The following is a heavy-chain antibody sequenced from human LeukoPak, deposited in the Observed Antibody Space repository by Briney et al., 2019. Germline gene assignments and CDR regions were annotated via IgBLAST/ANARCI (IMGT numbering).Heavy chain of an antibody. V-gene: IGHV3-23*01. Sequence: PGGSLRLSCAASGFTFSSYNMNWVRQAPGKGLEWVSGISGIGGRTYYADSVKGRFSISRDNSKNTVYLQMNSLRAEDTAVYYCAKGPRDGSITIWFDSWGQGTLVTVSS. D-gene: IGHD2-15*01. CDR3: AKGPRDGSITIWFDS. CDR1: GFTFSSYN. CDR2: ISGIGGRT. J-gene: IGHJ5*01.